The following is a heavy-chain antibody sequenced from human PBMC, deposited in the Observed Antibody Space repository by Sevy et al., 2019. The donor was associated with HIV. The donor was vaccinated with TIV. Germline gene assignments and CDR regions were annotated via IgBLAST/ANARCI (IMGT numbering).Heavy chain of an antibody. Sequence: GGSLRLSCPASGFAFTNYYAMHWVRQAPGKGLEWVALISYDGSDKFYADSVKGRFTITRDNFKNTLYLQMNGLTTEDTAVYYCARPRANYVDHYFFYAMDVWGQGTTVTVSS. J-gene: IGHJ6*02. V-gene: IGHV3-30-3*01. CDR1: GFAFTNYYA. CDR3: ARPRANYVDHYFFYAMDV. CDR2: ISYDGSDK. D-gene: IGHD4-17*01.